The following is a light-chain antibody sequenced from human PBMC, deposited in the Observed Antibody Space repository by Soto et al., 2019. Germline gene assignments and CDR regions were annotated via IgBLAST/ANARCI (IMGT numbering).Light chain of an antibody. CDR1: QGISSY. V-gene: IGKV1-8*01. J-gene: IGKJ1*01. CDR3: QQYYSYPRT. CDR2: AAS. Sequence: AIRMTQSPSSLSASTGDRVTITCRASQGISSYLAWYQQKPGKAPKLLIYAASTLQSRVPSRFSGSGSGTDFTLTISCLQSEDFATYYCQQYYSYPRTFGQATKVEIK.